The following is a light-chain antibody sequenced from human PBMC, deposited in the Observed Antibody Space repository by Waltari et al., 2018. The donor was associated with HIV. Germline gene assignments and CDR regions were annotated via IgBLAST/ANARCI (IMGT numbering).Light chain of an antibody. J-gene: IGLJ2*01. Sequence: QSLLPQPPPASATPRPRSAIPCSGDWQDIGSTFVSSYRLRPGTTPQLLISRNDQRPSGVPDRFSGSKFDSSASLAVTDLRSEDEGDYYCATWDNSLGTFIFGGGTRLTVL. CDR2: RND. CDR3: ATWDNSLGTFI. CDR1: WQDIGSTF. V-gene: IGLV1-47*01.